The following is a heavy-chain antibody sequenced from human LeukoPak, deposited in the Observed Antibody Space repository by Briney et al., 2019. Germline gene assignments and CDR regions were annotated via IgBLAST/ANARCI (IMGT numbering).Heavy chain of an antibody. D-gene: IGHD1-26*01. CDR1: GFTFSSYW. CDR3: GREVPGGATILDY. V-gene: IGHV3-7*04. CDR2: IKEDGSVK. Sequence: GRSLRLSCAASGFTFSSYWMSWVRQAPGKGLELVANIKEDGSVKNYVDSVKGRFTISRDNAKKSLYVQMNSLRADDTAVYYCGREVPGGATILDYWGQGTLVTVSS. J-gene: IGHJ4*02.